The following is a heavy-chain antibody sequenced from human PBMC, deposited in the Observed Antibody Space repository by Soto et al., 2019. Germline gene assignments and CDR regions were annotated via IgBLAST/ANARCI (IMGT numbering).Heavy chain of an antibody. Sequence: EVQLVESGGGLVQPGGSLSLSCAASGFTFSSYWMSWVRQAPGKGLEWVAHIKQDGSEKYYVDSVKGRFTISRDNAKNSLSLQMNSLRAEDTAVYYCATDRGSGLPEANWFDSWGQGTLVTVSS. D-gene: IGHD3-10*01. CDR3: ATDRGSGLPEANWFDS. V-gene: IGHV3-7*01. CDR1: GFTFSSYW. J-gene: IGHJ5*01. CDR2: IKQDGSEK.